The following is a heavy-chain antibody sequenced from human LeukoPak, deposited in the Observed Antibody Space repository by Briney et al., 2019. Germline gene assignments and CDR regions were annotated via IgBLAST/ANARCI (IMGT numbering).Heavy chain of an antibody. CDR3: VKDLGGPMLTFGGQRGYFDY. Sequence: GGSLRLSCAASGFTVSSNYMSWVRQAPGKGLEWVSVIYSGAGTYYADSVKGRFTISRDYSQNTLSLQMNSLRAEDTAVYYCVKDLGGPMLTFGGQRGYFDYWGQGALVTVSS. D-gene: IGHD3-16*01. J-gene: IGHJ4*02. V-gene: IGHV3-53*01. CDR1: GFTVSSNY. CDR2: IYSGAGT.